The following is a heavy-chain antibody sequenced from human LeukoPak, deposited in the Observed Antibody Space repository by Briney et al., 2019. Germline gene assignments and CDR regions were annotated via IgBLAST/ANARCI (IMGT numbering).Heavy chain of an antibody. CDR3: AKDLVAAAGSFYGMDV. J-gene: IGHJ6*02. CDR2: IKQDGSEK. CDR1: GITLSELW. D-gene: IGHD6-13*01. Sequence: AGGSLRLSCAGYGITLSELWMNWVRQVPGKGLEWVANIKQDGSEKKYVDSVKGRFTISRDNSKNTLYLQMNSLRAEDTAVYYCAKDLVAAAGSFYGMDVWGQGTTVTVSS. V-gene: IGHV3-7*05.